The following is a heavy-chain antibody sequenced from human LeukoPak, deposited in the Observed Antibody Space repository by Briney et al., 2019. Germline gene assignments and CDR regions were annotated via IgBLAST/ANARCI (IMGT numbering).Heavy chain of an antibody. D-gene: IGHD2-2*01. V-gene: IGHV3-53*01. CDR3: AARDCSTTSCYGGLFDY. J-gene: IGHJ4*02. Sequence: PGGSLRLSCAASGLSVSSKYMNWARQAPGKGLEWVSLLYSGGSTYYADSVKGRFTISRDSSKNTVYLQMNSLRAEDTAVYYCAARDCSTTSCYGGLFDYWGQGTLVTVSS. CDR2: LYSGGST. CDR1: GLSVSSKY.